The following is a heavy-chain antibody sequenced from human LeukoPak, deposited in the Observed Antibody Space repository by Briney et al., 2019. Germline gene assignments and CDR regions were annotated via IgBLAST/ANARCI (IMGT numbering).Heavy chain of an antibody. D-gene: IGHD6-19*01. CDR2: IRYDGSNK. J-gene: IGHJ4*02. Sequence: GGSLRLSCAASGFTFSSYGMHWVRQAPGKGLEWVAFIRYDGSNKYYADSVKGRFTISRDNSKNTLYPQMNSLRAEDTAVYYCAKGGVQWLAPFDYWDQGTLVTVSS. V-gene: IGHV3-30*02. CDR3: AKGGVQWLAPFDY. CDR1: GFTFSSYG.